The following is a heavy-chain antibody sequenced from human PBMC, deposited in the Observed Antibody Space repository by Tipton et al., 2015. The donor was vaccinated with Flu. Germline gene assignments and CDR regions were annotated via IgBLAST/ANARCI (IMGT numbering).Heavy chain of an antibody. CDR3: ERRDYSNYVSEPKNWFDP. D-gene: IGHD4-11*01. CDR1: GASVGSPYC. Sequence: GASVGSPYCWGWIRQPPGKGLEWIGNICPGSPYYNPSLRSRVTISVARAKAQFSLRLTSVTATDTAVYYCERRDYSNYVSEPKNWFDPWGPGTLVTVSS. CDR2: ICPGSP. V-gene: IGHV4-38-2*01. J-gene: IGHJ5*02.